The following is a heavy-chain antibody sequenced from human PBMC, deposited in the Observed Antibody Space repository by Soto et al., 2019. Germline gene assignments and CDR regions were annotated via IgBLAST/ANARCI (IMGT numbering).Heavy chain of an antibody. Sequence: SVKVSCKASGGTFSSYAISWVRQAPGQGLEWMGGIIPIFGTANYAQKFQGRVTITADESTSTAYMELSSLRSEDTAVYYCASSYCSGGSCYGGYYFDYWGQGTLVTVSS. D-gene: IGHD2-15*01. J-gene: IGHJ4*02. CDR2: IIPIFGTA. CDR1: GGTFSSYA. CDR3: ASSYCSGGSCYGGYYFDY. V-gene: IGHV1-69*13.